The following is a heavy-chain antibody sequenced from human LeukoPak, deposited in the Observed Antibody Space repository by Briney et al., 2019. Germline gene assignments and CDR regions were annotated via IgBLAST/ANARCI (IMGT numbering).Heavy chain of an antibody. CDR3: ARGLPITMIVVVITTPSFDY. D-gene: IGHD3-22*01. J-gene: IGHJ4*02. V-gene: IGHV3-30-3*01. CDR2: ISYDGSNK. Sequence: SGGSLRLSCAASGFTFSSYAMHWVRQAPGKGLEWVAVISYDGSNKYYADSVKGRFTISRDNSKNTLYLQMNSLRAEDTAVYYCARGLPITMIVVVITTPSFDYWGQGTLVTVSS. CDR1: GFTFSSYA.